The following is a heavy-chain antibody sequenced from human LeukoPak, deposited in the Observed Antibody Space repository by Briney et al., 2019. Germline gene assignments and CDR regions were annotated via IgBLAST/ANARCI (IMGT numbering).Heavy chain of an antibody. CDR3: ARALPSPLYSGSYADAFDI. J-gene: IGHJ3*02. CDR2: ISSSSSYI. Sequence: GGSLRLSCAASGFTFSSYSMNWVRQAPGKGLEWVSSISSSSSYIYYADSVKGRFTISRDNAKNSLYLRMNSLRAEDTAVYYCARALPSPLYSGSYADAFDIWGQGTMVTVSS. V-gene: IGHV3-21*01. CDR1: GFTFSSYS. D-gene: IGHD1-26*01.